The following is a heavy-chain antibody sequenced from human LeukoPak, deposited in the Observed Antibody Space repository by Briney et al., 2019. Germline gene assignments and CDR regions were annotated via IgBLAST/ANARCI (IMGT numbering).Heavy chain of an antibody. V-gene: IGHV3-64D*09. CDR2: ISSNGGST. CDR1: GFTFSSYA. Sequence: GGSLRLSCSASGFTFSSYAMHWVRQAPGKGLEYVSAISSNGGSTYYADSVKGGFTISRDNSKNTLYLQMSSLRAEDTAVYYCVKDRSIAVAFYYYYGMDVWGQGTTVTVSS. J-gene: IGHJ6*02. D-gene: IGHD6-19*01. CDR3: VKDRSIAVAFYYYYGMDV.